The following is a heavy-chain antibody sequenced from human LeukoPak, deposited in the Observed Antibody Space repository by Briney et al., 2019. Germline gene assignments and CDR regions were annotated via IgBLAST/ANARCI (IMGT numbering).Heavy chain of an antibody. CDR1: GGSVSSSSYS. J-gene: IGHJ4*02. V-gene: IGHV4-39*01. D-gene: IGHD5-24*01. CDR2: IRYSGSI. Sequence: SQTLSLTCTVSGGSVSSSSYSWGWICPPPGMGLEWIGCIRYSGSIYYNPSLKSRVTIFVDTSKNQFSLKLTSVTPADTAVYYCTRVHKGRGGCYFDYWGKGTLVTVSS. CDR3: TRVHKGRGGCYFDY.